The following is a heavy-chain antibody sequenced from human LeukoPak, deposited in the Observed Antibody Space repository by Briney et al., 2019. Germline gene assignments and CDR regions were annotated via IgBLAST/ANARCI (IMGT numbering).Heavy chain of an antibody. J-gene: IGHJ4*02. CDR1: GFTFDDYG. Sequence: GGSLRLSCAASGFTFDDYGMSWVRQAPGKGLEWVSGINWNGGGTGYGDSVKGRFTISRDNAKNSLYLQMNSLRAEDTALYHCARGGVSSSSIPYFDYWGQGTLVTVSS. D-gene: IGHD6-6*01. CDR2: INWNGGGT. CDR3: ARGGVSSSSIPYFDY. V-gene: IGHV3-20*01.